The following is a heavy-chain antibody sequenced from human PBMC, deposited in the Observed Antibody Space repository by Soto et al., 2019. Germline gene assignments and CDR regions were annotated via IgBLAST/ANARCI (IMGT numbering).Heavy chain of an antibody. V-gene: IGHV1-46*01. CDR2: INPNGGST. Sequence: QVQLVQSGAEVKKPGASVRVSCKASGCIFIHYYIHWVRQAPGQGLEWMAIINPNGGSTNYAQKFQGRVTVTSDTSTSTVSMELNSLGSDDTAVYFCARSLLQGDFWGQGTLVTVSS. J-gene: IGHJ4*02. CDR1: GCIFIHYY. CDR3: ARSLLQGDF. D-gene: IGHD2-21*01.